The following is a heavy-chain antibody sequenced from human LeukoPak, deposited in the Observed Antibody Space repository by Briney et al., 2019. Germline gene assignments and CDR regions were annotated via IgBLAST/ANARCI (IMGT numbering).Heavy chain of an antibody. Sequence: PGGSLRLSCAASGFTFSSHGMSWVRQAPGKGLEWVSAIGHSGHTTYYTDSVKGRFTISRDNSKNTLYLQMNSLRAEDTAVYYCAKDGGLLWFGELPRTFYYMDVWGKGTTVTVSS. CDR3: AKDGGLLWFGELPRTFYYMDV. CDR1: GFTFSSHG. J-gene: IGHJ6*03. CDR2: IGHSGHTT. D-gene: IGHD3-10*01. V-gene: IGHV3-23*01.